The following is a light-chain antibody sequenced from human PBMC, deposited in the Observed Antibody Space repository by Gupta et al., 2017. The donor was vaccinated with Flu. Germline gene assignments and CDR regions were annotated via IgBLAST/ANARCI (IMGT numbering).Light chain of an antibody. CDR1: QSLLHSNGYNY. Sequence: DIVMTQSPLSLPVTPGEPASISCRSSQSLLHSNGYNYLDWYLQKPGQSPQLLIYLGSNRASGVPDRVSGSGSGTDFKLKISRVEAEDVGVDYCMQALQTPRTFGQGTKVEIK. J-gene: IGKJ1*01. CDR3: MQALQTPRT. CDR2: LGS. V-gene: IGKV2-28*01.